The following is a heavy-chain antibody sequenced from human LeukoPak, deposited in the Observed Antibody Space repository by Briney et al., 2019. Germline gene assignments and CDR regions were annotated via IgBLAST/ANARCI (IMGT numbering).Heavy chain of an antibody. J-gene: IGHJ5*02. CDR2: IIPIFGTA. V-gene: IGHV1-69*05. CDR3: AREYCSSTSCYRWFDP. CDR1: GGTFSSYA. D-gene: IGHD2-2*02. Sequence: ASVKVSCKASGGTFSSYAISWVRQAPGQGLEWMGGIIPIFGTANYAQKFQGRVTITTDESTSTAYMELSSLRSEDTAVYYCAREYCSSTSCYRWFDPWGQGTLVTASS.